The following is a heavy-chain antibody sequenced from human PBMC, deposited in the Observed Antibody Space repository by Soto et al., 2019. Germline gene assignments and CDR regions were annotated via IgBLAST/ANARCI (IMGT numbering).Heavy chain of an antibody. Sequence: EVQLVESGGGLVQPGGSLRLSCAASGFTFSSYSMNWVRQAPGKGLEWVSYISSSSSTIYYADSVKGRFTISRDNAKKSLYLQMNSLRAEDTAVYYCAREYCSGGSCYRRYYYYYMDVWGKGTTVTVSS. CDR3: AREYCSGGSCYRRYYYYYMDV. CDR1: GFTFSSYS. D-gene: IGHD2-15*01. V-gene: IGHV3-48*01. CDR2: ISSSSSTI. J-gene: IGHJ6*03.